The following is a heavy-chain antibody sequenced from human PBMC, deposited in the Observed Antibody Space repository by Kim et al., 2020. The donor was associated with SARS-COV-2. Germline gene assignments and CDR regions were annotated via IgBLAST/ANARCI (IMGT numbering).Heavy chain of an antibody. Sequence: SETLSLTCTVSGGSISSGGYYWSWIRQHPGKGLEWIGYIYYSGSTYYNPSLKSRVTISVDTSKNQFSLKLSSVTAADTAVYYCARVPTMVRGEELGPYFDYWGQGTLVTVSS. V-gene: IGHV4-31*03. J-gene: IGHJ4*02. CDR1: GGSISSGGYY. D-gene: IGHD3-10*01. CDR2: IYYSGST. CDR3: ARVPTMVRGEELGPYFDY.